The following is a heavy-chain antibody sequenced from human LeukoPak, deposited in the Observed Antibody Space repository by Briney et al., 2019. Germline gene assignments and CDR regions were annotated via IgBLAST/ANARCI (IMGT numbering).Heavy chain of an antibody. CDR3: AREPPDTMVRGVPDY. D-gene: IGHD3-10*01. CDR2: IKQDGSEK. CDR1: GFTFSSYW. Sequence: GGSLRLSCAASGFTFSSYWMSWVRQAPGKGLEGVANIKQDGSEKYYVDSVKGRFTISKDNAKNSLYLQMNSLRAEDTAVYYCAREPPDTMVRGVPDYWGQGTLVTVSS. V-gene: IGHV3-7*01. J-gene: IGHJ4*02.